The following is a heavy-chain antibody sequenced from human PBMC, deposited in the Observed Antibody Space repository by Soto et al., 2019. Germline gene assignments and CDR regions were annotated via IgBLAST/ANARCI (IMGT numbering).Heavy chain of an antibody. CDR2: ISSNGCST. J-gene: IGHJ4*02. CDR1: VFTFSNYA. Sequence: GSLRLSGSVFVFTFSNYAMHWVRQAPGKGLQYVSSISSNGCSTYYADSVKGRFTISRDNSKNTLYLQMSSLRVEGTAVYYCVKDRYVDYWGQGNLVTVSS. V-gene: IGHV3-64D*06. CDR3: VKDRYVDY.